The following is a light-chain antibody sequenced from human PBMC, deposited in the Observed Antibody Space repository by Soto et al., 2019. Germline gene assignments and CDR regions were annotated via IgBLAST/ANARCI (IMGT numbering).Light chain of an antibody. CDR2: GNN. CDR3: QSFDSSLTVWM. CDR1: NSNIGAGYD. V-gene: IGLV1-40*01. J-gene: IGLJ3*02. Sequence: QSVLTQPPSVSGAPGQRVTISCPGSNSNIGAGYDVNWYQQLPGTVPKLLIHGNNIRPSGVPDRFSGSKSDTSASLAITGLQTEDEADYYCQSFDSSLTVWMFGGGTKLTVL.